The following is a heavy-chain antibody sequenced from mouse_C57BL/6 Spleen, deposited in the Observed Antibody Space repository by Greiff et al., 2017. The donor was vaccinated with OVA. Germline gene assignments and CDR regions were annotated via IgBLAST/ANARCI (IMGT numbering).Heavy chain of an antibody. V-gene: IGHV5-9-1*02. Sequence: EVQLVESGEGLVKPGGSLKLSCAASGFTFSSYAMSWVRQTPEKRLEWVAYISSGGVYIYYADTVPGRFPISRDHARNTLYLQMSSVKSEDTAMYYWTRDAKDDWGKGTSVTGS. CDR3: TRDAKDD. CDR2: ISSGGVYI. J-gene: IGHJ4*01. CDR1: GFTFSSYA.